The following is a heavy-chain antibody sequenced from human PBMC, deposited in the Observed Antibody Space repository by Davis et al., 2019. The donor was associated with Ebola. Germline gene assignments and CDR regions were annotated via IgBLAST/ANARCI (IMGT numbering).Heavy chain of an antibody. CDR3: AKFSRAGESD. Sequence: GESLKISCTASGFTFGDYAVSWVRQPPGKGLEWVANIRPDGSEEQYVDSLKGRITISRDNAKNSLYLQVNSLRDEDTAVYYCAKFSRAGESDWGQGTLVTVSS. J-gene: IGHJ4*02. V-gene: IGHV3-7*03. CDR2: IRPDGSEE. CDR1: GFTFGDYA. D-gene: IGHD6-13*01.